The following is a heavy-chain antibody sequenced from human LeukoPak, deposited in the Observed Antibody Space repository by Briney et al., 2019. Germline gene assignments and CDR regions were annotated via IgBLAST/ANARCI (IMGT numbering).Heavy chain of an antibody. CDR1: GGSISSYY. Sequence: PSETLSLTCTVSGGSISSYYWSWIRQPPGKGLEWIGYIYYSGSTNYNPSLKSRVTISVDTSKNQFSLKLSSVTAADTAVYYCARVPFGYSSGWYYDYWGQGTLVTVSS. V-gene: IGHV4-59*08. CDR2: IYYSGST. D-gene: IGHD6-19*01. J-gene: IGHJ4*02. CDR3: ARVPFGYSSGWYYDY.